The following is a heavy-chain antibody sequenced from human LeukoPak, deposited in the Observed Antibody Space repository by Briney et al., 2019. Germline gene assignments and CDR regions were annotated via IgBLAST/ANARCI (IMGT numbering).Heavy chain of an antibody. J-gene: IGHJ3*02. CDR1: GGSISSSSYY. CDR2: IYYSGST. D-gene: IGHD6-13*01. Sequence: SETLSLTCTVSGGSISSSSYYWGWIRQPPGKGLEWIGSIYYSGSTYYNPSLKSRVTISVDTSKNQFSLKLSSVTAADTAVYYCARQGRIAGAFDIWGQGTMVTVSS. CDR3: ARQGRIAGAFDI. V-gene: IGHV4-39*01.